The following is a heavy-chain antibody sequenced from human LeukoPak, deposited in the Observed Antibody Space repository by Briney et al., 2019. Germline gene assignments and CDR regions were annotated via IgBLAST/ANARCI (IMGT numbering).Heavy chain of an antibody. CDR3: ARAGDYYGSGSLDY. CDR2: ISAYNGNT. V-gene: IGHV1-18*01. D-gene: IGHD3-10*01. Sequence: ASVKVSCKASGGTFSSYAISWVRQAPGQGLEWMGWISAYNGNTNYAQKLQGRVTMTTDTSTSTAYMELRSLRSDDTAVYYCARAGDYYGSGSLDYWGQGTLVTVSS. CDR1: GGTFSSYA. J-gene: IGHJ4*02.